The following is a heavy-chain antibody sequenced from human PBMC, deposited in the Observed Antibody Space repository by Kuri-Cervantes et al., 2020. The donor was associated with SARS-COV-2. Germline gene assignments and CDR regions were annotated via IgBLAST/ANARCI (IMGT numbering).Heavy chain of an antibody. D-gene: IGHD5-12*01. CDR1: GGTFTNYA. CDR3: ARVDSTLVMSFDYYYFDC. CDR2: IIPMYDAT. J-gene: IGHJ4*02. V-gene: IGHV1-69*13. Sequence: SVKVSCKASGGTFTNYAITWLRQAPGQGFEWMGRIIPMYDATDFAQKFQGGVTINADESTRTAYMELSSLSSEDTAVYYCARVDSTLVMSFDYYYFDCWGQGTLVTVSS.